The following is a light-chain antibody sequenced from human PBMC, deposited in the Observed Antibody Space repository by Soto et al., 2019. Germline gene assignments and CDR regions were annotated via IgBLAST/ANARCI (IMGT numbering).Light chain of an antibody. J-gene: IGKJ1*01. CDR3: QQYNDWPDT. Sequence: EIVMTQSPATLSVSPGERATLSCRASQSVGSTLAWYQQKVGQAPRLLIYDASARATGIPARFSGSGSGTEFTLTISSLQSEDFAVYYCQQYNDWPDTFGQGTKVEIK. CDR2: DAS. V-gene: IGKV3-15*01. CDR1: QSVGST.